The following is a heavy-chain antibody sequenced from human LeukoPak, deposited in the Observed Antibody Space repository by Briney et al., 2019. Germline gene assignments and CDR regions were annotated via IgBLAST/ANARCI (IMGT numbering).Heavy chain of an antibody. CDR1: GFTFSSYW. CDR2: INTDGSST. V-gene: IGHV3-74*01. J-gene: IGHJ5*02. D-gene: IGHD1-26*01. Sequence: GGSLRLSCAASGFTFSSYWMHWVRQAPGKGLVWVSRINTDGSSTSYADSVKGRFTISRDNAKNTLYLQMNSLRAEDTAVYYCARGPLLLSRSYSKVDPWGQGTLVTVSS. CDR3: ARGPLLLSRSYSKVDP.